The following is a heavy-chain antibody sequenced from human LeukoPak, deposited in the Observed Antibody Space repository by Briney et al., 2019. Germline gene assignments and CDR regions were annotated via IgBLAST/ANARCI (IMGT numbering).Heavy chain of an antibody. Sequence: PGGSLRLSCAASGFAFSSYAMSWVRQAPGKGLEWDSAISGSGGSTYYADSVKGRFTISRDNSKNTLYLQMNSLRAEDTAVYYCANRGSLGLGYWGQGTLVTVSS. CDR3: ANRGSLGLGY. V-gene: IGHV3-23*01. J-gene: IGHJ4*02. CDR2: ISGSGGST. CDR1: GFAFSSYA. D-gene: IGHD1-26*01.